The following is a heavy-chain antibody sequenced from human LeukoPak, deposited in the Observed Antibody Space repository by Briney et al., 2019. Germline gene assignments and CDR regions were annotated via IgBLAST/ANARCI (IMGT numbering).Heavy chain of an antibody. V-gene: IGHV4-61*09. Sequence: PSETLSLTCTVSGGSISSGSYYWSWIRQPAGKGLEWIGHIYPSGSTNYNPSLKSRVTISVDTSKNQFSLKLSSVTAADTAVYYCASYYGDSDWYFDLWGRGTLVTVSS. CDR1: GGSISSGSYY. CDR3: ASYYGDSDWYFDL. J-gene: IGHJ2*01. D-gene: IGHD4-17*01. CDR2: IYPSGST.